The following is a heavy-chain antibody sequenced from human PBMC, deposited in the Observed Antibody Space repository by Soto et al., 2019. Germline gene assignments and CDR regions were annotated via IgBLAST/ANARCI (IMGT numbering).Heavy chain of an antibody. CDR1: GFTFSNAW. V-gene: IGHV3-15*07. CDR3: TTLSITIFGVVLMDV. J-gene: IGHJ6*02. CDR2: IKSKTDGGTT. D-gene: IGHD3-3*01. Sequence: EVQLVESGGGLVKPGGSLRLSCAASGFTFSNAWMNWVRQAPGKGLEWVGRIKSKTDGGTTDYAAPVKGRFTISREDSTNTLYLQMNSLKTEDTAVYYCTTLSITIFGVVLMDVWGQGTTVTVSS.